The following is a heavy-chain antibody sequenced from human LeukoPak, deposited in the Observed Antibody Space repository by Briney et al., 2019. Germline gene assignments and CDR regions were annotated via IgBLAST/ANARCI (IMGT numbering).Heavy chain of an antibody. Sequence: ASVKVSCKASGYTFTSYDINWVRQATGQGREWMGWMNPNSGNTGYAQKFQGRVTMTRNTSISTAYMELSSLRSEDPAVYYCARAFRFRYSYYRMDVWGQGTTVTVSS. D-gene: IGHD2/OR15-2a*01. CDR2: MNPNSGNT. CDR3: ARAFRFRYSYYRMDV. J-gene: IGHJ6*02. CDR1: GYTFTSYD. V-gene: IGHV1-8*01.